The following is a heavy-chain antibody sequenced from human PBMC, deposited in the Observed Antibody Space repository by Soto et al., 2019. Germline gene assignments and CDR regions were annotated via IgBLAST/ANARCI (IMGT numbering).Heavy chain of an antibody. CDR2: IYYRSKWFH. V-gene: IGHV6-1*01. D-gene: IGHD2-15*01. J-gene: IGHJ6*02. CDR1: GDSVSSNGAC. CDR3: ARVHCSAGTCLDGLDF. Sequence: SQTLSLTCVISGDSVSSNGACWNWIRQSLSRGLQWLGRIYYRSKWFHDYAASVESRMAINPDTSRNQFSLQLNYVTPEDTAAYYCARVHCSAGTCLDGLDFWGQGTTVTVSS.